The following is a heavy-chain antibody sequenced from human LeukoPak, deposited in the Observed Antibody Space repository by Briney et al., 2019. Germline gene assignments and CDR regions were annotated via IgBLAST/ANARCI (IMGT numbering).Heavy chain of an antibody. Sequence: GESLRLSCAASGFTLSSYEMNWVRQPPRKGLAWVAFMSSSGGTIYYADSVKGRFTISRGNADNSLYMQMNSLRAEDTAVYYCARDSCGWYVGGEYYYYMDVWGKGTTVTISS. CDR3: ARDSCGWYVGGEYYYYMDV. CDR1: GFTLSSYE. D-gene: IGHD6-19*01. CDR2: MSSSGGTI. V-gene: IGHV3-48*03. J-gene: IGHJ6*03.